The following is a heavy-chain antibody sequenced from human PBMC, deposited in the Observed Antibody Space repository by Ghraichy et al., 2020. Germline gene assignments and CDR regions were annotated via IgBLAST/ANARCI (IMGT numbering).Heavy chain of an antibody. J-gene: IGHJ4*02. V-gene: IGHV3-33*01. D-gene: IGHD1-26*01. CDR1: GFTFSSYG. CDR2: IWYDGSNK. Sequence: GSLRLSCAASGFTFSSYGMHWVRQAPGKGLEWVAVIWYDGSNKYYADSVKGRFTISRDNSKNTLYLQMNSLRAEDTAVYYCARDALSGSYYFDYWGQGTLVTVSS. CDR3: ARDALSGSYYFDY.